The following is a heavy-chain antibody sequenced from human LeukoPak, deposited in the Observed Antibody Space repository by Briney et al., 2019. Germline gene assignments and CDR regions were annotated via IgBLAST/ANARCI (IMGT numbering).Heavy chain of an antibody. J-gene: IGHJ4*02. Sequence: SETLSLTCTVSGGSISSYYWSWIRQPPGKGLEWIGYIYYSGSTNYNPSLKSRVTISVDTSKNQFSLKLSSVTAADTAVYYCARTNYYDSSGYPIDYWGQGTLVTVSS. CDR1: GGSISSYY. CDR2: IYYSGST. D-gene: IGHD3-22*01. CDR3: ARTNYYDSSGYPIDY. V-gene: IGHV4-59*01.